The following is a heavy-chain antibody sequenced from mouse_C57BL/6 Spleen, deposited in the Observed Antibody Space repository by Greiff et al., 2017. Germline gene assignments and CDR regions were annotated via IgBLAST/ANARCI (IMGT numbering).Heavy chain of an antibody. Sequence: VQLQQSGPELVKPWASVKISCKASGYSFTGYYMNWVKQSPEKSLEWIGEINPSTGGTTYNQKFKAKATLTVDKSSSTAYMQLKSLTSEDSAVYYCARSDSQFAYWGQGTLVTVSA. V-gene: IGHV1-42*01. CDR1: GYSFTGYY. CDR3: ARSDSQFAY. D-gene: IGHD3-2*01. J-gene: IGHJ3*01. CDR2: INPSTGGT.